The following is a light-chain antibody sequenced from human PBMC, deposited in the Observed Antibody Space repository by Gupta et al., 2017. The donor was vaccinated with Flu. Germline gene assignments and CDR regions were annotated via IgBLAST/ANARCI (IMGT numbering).Light chain of an antibody. CDR2: GAS. Sequence: EIVMTQSPATLSVSPGERATLSCRASQSVSNNLAWYQQKPGQPPRLPIYGASTRATGVPARFSGSGSGTEFTLTIISLQSEDFAVYYCQQYNSWPPITFGQGTRLEIK. CDR3: QQYNSWPPIT. J-gene: IGKJ5*01. V-gene: IGKV3D-15*01. CDR1: QSVSNN.